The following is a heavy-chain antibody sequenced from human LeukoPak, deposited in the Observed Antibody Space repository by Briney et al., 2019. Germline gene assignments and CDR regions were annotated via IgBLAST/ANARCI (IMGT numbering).Heavy chain of an antibody. CDR1: GGSFSGYY. D-gene: IGHD3-3*01. CDR3: ARQQKRPYYDFWSGYPLVGMDV. J-gene: IGHJ6*02. Sequence: SETLSLTCAVYGGSFSGYYWSWIRQPPGKGLEWIGYIYYSGSTNYNPSLKSRVTISVDTSKNQFSLKLSSVTAADTAVYYCARQQKRPYYDFWSGYPLVGMDVWGQGTTVTVSS. CDR2: IYYSGST. V-gene: IGHV4-59*01.